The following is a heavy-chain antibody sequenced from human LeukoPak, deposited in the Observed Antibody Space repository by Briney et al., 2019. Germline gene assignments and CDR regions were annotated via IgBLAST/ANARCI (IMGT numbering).Heavy chain of an antibody. J-gene: IGHJ5*02. CDR3: ARLTGYSSESWFDP. CDR1: GYSISSGYY. V-gene: IGHV4-38-2*02. D-gene: IGHD3-9*01. CDR2: MYHTGIS. Sequence: SETLSLTCTVSGYSISSGYYWGWIRQPPGKGLEWIGTMYHTGISYYNPSLKSRVTISVDTSKNQFSLKLRSVTAADTAVYYCARLTGYSSESWFDPWGQGTLVTVSS.